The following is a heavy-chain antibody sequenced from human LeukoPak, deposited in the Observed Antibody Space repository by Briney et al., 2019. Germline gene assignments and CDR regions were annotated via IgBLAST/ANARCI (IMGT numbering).Heavy chain of an antibody. CDR3: AKRIQSAMATGY. V-gene: IGHV3-23*01. CDR2: ISGSGGST. CDR1: GFTFSSYA. D-gene: IGHD5-18*01. Sequence: GGSLRLSCAACGFTFSSYAMSWVRQAPGKGLEWVSAISGSGGSTYYADSVKGRFTISRDNSKNTLYLQMNSLRAEDTAVYYCAKRIQSAMATGYWGQGTLVTVSS. J-gene: IGHJ4*02.